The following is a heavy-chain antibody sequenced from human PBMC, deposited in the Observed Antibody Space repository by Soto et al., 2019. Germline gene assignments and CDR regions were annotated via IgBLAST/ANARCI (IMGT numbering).Heavy chain of an antibody. D-gene: IGHD6-13*01. V-gene: IGHV3-23*01. CDR1: GFTFSSYA. J-gene: IGHJ6*02. CDR3: AKAPYSSSWFISRPYYYYGMDV. Sequence: GGSLRLSCAASGFTFSSYAMSWVRQAPGKGLEWVSAISGSGGSTYYADSVKGRFTISRDNSKNTLYLQMNSLRAEDTAVYYCAKAPYSSSWFISRPYYYYGMDVWGQGTTVTVS. CDR2: ISGSGGST.